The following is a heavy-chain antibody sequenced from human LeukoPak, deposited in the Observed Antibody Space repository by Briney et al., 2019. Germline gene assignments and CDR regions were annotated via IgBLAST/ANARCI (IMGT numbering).Heavy chain of an antibody. Sequence: SETLSLTCTVSGGSISSYYWSWIRQPAGKGLEWIGRIYTSGSTNYNPSLKSRVTMSVDTSKNQFSLKLSSVTAADTAVYYCARDRGHSSSWYKLTTPHAFDIWGQGTMVTVSS. CDR1: GGSISSYY. D-gene: IGHD6-13*01. CDR3: ARDRGHSSSWYKLTTPHAFDI. J-gene: IGHJ3*02. CDR2: IYTSGST. V-gene: IGHV4-4*07.